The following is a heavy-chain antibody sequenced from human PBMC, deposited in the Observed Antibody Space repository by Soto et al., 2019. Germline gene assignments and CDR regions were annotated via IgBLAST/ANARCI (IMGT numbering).Heavy chain of an antibody. V-gene: IGHV1-18*01. CDR2: ISAYNGNT. Sequence: ASVKVSCKASGYTFTSYGSSWVRQAPGQGLEWMGWISAYNGNTNYAQKLQGRVTMTTDTSTSTAYMELRRLRSDDTAVYYCARDLGIAAAGKWDYYYYGMDVWGQGTTVTVSS. CDR3: ARDLGIAAAGKWDYYYYGMDV. J-gene: IGHJ6*02. D-gene: IGHD6-13*01. CDR1: GYTFTSYG.